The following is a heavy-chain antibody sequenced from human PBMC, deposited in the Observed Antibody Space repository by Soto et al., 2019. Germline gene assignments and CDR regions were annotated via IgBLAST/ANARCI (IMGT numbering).Heavy chain of an antibody. Sequence: ASVKVSCKASGGTFSSYAISWVRQAPGQGLEWMGGIIPIFGTANYAQKFQGRVTITADESTSTACMELSSLRSEDTAVYYCARVGLGQYYYYYGMDVWGQGTTVTRLL. CDR3: ARVGLGQYYYYYGMDV. V-gene: IGHV1-69*13. CDR1: GGTFSSYA. CDR2: IIPIFGTA. D-gene: IGHD6-19*01. J-gene: IGHJ6*02.